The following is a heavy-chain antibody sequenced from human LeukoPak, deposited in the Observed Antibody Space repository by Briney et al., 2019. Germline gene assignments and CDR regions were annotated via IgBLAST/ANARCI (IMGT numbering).Heavy chain of an antibody. CDR1: GFTFSTYG. D-gene: IGHD5-12*01. J-gene: IGHJ4*02. CDR3: ARAMRSGYDY. Sequence: GGSLRLSCAASGFTFSTYGMNWVRQAPGKRLEWVSYISSRSDSVYYADSVTGRFPISRDNAENSLYLQMNSLRDEDTAVYYCARAMRSGYDYWGQGTLVTVSS. V-gene: IGHV3-48*02. CDR2: ISSRSDSV.